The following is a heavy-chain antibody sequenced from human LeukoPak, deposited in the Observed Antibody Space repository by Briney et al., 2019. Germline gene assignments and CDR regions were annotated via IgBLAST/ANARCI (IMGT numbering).Heavy chain of an antibody. J-gene: IGHJ3*02. CDR1: GGSISNYY. Sequence: PSETLSLTCTVSGGSISNYYWAWIRQPAGKGLEWIGRIYTSGSTDYNPSLKSRVTMSVDTSKNQFSLKLSSVTAADTAVYYCARDPLDIAEYAFDIWGQGTMVTVSS. D-gene: IGHD3-10*01. CDR3: ARDPLDIAEYAFDI. V-gene: IGHV4-4*07. CDR2: IYTSGST.